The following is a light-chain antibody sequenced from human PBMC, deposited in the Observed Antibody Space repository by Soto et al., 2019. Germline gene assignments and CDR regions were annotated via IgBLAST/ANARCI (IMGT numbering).Light chain of an antibody. CDR3: QHYNSDSET. Sequence: DIQLPQSPSTLTASVRDRVTVTWRAGQSTSIWLAWYQNKAXESPNFXXXXASTLKSWLPSSFSGSGSGTEFTLTIISLQPDDFASYYCQHYNSDSETFGQGTKV. CDR2: XAS. V-gene: IGKV1-5*03. CDR1: QSTSIW. J-gene: IGKJ1*01.